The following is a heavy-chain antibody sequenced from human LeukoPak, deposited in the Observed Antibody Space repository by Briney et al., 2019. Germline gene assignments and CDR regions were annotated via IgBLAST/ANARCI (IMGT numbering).Heavy chain of an antibody. J-gene: IGHJ4*02. V-gene: IGHV3-72*01. CDR1: GFTLSDHY. CDR3: ARGGSSSSWYPFDY. CDR2: IRNKADSYTT. Sequence: GGSLRLSCAASGFTLSDHYMDWVRQAPGKGLKWVGRIRNKADSYTTEYAASVKGRFTISRDDSKNSPYLQMNSLKTEDTAVYYCARGGSSSSWYPFDYWGQGTLVTVSS. D-gene: IGHD6-13*01.